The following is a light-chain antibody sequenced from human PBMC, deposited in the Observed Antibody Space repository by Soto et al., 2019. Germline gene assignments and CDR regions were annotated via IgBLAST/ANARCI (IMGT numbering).Light chain of an antibody. J-gene: IGLJ1*01. V-gene: IGLV2-8*01. Sequence: QSVLTQPPSASGSPGQSVTISCTGTSSDIGAYIYVSWYQQHPGKAPKLMISEVSRRPSGVPERFSGSKSGNTGSLTVSGLQADDEAHYYCSSYAGSNNFVFGTGTKVTVL. CDR3: SSYAGSNNFV. CDR1: SSDIGAYIY. CDR2: EVS.